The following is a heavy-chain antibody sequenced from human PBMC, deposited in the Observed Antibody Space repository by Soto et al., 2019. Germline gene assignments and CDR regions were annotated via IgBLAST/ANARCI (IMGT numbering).Heavy chain of an antibody. CDR3: AKGTGYGDYDY. CDR1: GFTFSSYG. J-gene: IGHJ4*02. D-gene: IGHD4-17*01. CDR2: ISYDGSNK. Sequence: QVQLVESGGGVVQPGRSLRLSCAASGFTFSSYGMHWVRQAPGKGLEWVAVISYDGSNKYYADSVKGRFTISRDNSTNTLYLQMNSLRAEDAAVYYCAKGTGYGDYDYWGQGTLVTVSS. V-gene: IGHV3-30*18.